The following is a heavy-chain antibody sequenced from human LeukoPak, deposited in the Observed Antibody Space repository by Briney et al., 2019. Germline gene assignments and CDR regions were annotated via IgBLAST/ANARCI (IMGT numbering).Heavy chain of an antibody. J-gene: IGHJ4*02. CDR1: GSTFSNYA. CDR3: AKGAQDFGDSTTDY. V-gene: IGHV3-23*01. Sequence: GGSLRLSCAASGSTFSNYAMSWFRQAPGKGLEWVSVVSGSGGRTYYADSVKGRFTISRDNSKNTLFLQMNSLRVEDTAVYYCAKGAQDFGDSTTDYWGQGTLVTVSS. CDR2: VSGSGGRT. D-gene: IGHD4-17*01.